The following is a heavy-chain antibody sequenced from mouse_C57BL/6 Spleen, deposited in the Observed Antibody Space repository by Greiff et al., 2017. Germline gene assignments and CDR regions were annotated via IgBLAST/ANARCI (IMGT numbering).Heavy chain of an antibody. Sequence: EVHLVESGGGLVKPGGSLKLSCAASGFTFSSYAMSWVRQTPEKRLEWVATISDGGSYTYYPDNVKGRFTISRDNAKNNLYLQMSHLKSEDTAMYYCAREALDYWGQGASGTVSS. CDR3: AREALDY. CDR2: ISDGGSYT. J-gene: IGHJ4*01. V-gene: IGHV5-4*01. CDR1: GFTFSSYA.